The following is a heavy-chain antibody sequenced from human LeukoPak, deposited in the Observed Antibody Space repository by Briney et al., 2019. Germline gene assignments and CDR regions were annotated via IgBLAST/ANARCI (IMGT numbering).Heavy chain of an antibody. V-gene: IGHV3-53*01. D-gene: IGHD3-9*01. CDR1: GFTVSSNY. J-gene: IGHJ4*02. CDR3: AKAPSPDILTGYYTPSYYFDY. Sequence: GGSLRLSCAASGFTVSSNYMSWVRQAPGKGLEWVSVIYSGGSTYYADSVKGRFTISRDNSKNTLYLQMNSLRAEDTAVYYCAKAPSPDILTGYYTPSYYFDYWGQGTLVTVSS. CDR2: IYSGGST.